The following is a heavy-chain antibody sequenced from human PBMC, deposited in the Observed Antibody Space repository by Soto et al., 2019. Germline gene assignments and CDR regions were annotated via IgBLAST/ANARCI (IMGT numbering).Heavy chain of an antibody. CDR1: GFSFSSYA. V-gene: IGHV3-30*18. D-gene: IGHD3-3*01. J-gene: IGHJ4*02. CDR3: AKELAYGDFWRGLEY. CDR2: ISHDGNIK. Sequence: QVQLVESGGGVVQPGRSLRLSCAASGFSFSSYAMLWVRQAPGKGLEWVAIISHDGNIKRYADFVEGRFIVFRDNSNNNLLLQMESLKTDDMAVYYCAKELAYGDFWRGLEYWGQGTLVTVAS.